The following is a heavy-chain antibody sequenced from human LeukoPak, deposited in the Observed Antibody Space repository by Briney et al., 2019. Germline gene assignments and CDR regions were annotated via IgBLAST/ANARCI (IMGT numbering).Heavy chain of an antibody. D-gene: IGHD3-22*01. CDR2: IYYTGST. J-gene: IGHJ4*02. Sequence: TSSETLSLTCTVSGGSIRSYYWSWIRQPPGKGLEWIGYIYYTGSTKYNSSLKSRVTISVDTSKNQFSLNLSSVTAADTAVYYCARVAPSQWLLLPNYFDYWGQETLVTVSS. V-gene: IGHV4-59*01. CDR1: GGSIRSYY. CDR3: ARVAPSQWLLLPNYFDY.